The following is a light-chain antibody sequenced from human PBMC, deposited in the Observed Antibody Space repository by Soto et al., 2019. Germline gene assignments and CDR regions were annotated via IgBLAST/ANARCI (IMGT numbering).Light chain of an antibody. CDR2: EVN. Sequence: QSALTQPASGSGSLGQSITISCTGTSSDFGGYNYVSWYQQDPGKAPKRMIYEVNNRPSGVSNRFSGSKSGNTASLTISGLQAEDETDYYCSSYTSSSALDRVFGTGTKVTVL. CDR3: SSYTSSSALDRV. J-gene: IGLJ1*01. CDR1: SSDFGGYNY. V-gene: IGLV2-14*01.